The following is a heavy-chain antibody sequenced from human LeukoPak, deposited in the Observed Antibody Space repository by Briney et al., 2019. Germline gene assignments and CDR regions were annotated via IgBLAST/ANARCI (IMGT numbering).Heavy chain of an antibody. CDR3: ARGDAVADYGMVV. CDR2: SNAGNGNT. D-gene: IGHD6-19*01. Sequence: ASVKVSCKASGYTFSTCAMHWVRQAPGQRLEWMGWSNAGNGNTQYSQEFQGRLTITRDTAVSTAYMELSSLRSDDMAVYYCARGDAVADYGMVVWGQGTTVSVSS. V-gene: IGHV1-3*02. CDR1: GYTFSTCA. J-gene: IGHJ6*02.